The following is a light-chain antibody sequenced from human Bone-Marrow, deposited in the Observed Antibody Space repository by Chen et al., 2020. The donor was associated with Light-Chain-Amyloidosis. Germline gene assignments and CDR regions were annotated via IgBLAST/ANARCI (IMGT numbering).Light chain of an antibody. CDR1: SGSIVTNY. CDR3: QSYQGSSQGV. V-gene: IGLV6-57*01. Sequence: NFMLTQPHPVSESPGKTVILSCTRSSGSIVTNYVQWYQQRPGSSPTTVIYEDDQRPSGVPDRFSGSIDRSSNSASLTISGLKTEDEADYYCQSYQGSSQGVFGGGTKLTVL. J-gene: IGLJ3*02. CDR2: EDD.